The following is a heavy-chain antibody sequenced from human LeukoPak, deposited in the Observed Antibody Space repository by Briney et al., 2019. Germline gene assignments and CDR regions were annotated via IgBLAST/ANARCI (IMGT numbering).Heavy chain of an antibody. D-gene: IGHD3-16*01. CDR3: VCLGLGGLSLD. CDR2: VNSDGSGT. V-gene: IGHV3-74*01. J-gene: IGHJ4*02. CDR1: GFTFSNHW. Sequence: GGSLRLSCAASGFTFSNHWMSWVRQAPGKGLVWVSHVNSDGSGTDYADSVKGRFTISRDNAKNTLYLQMNSLRVEDTAVYYCVCLGLGGLSLDWGQGTLVTVSS.